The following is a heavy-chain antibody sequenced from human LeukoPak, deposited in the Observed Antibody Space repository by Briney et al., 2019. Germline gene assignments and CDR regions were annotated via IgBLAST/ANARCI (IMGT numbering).Heavy chain of an antibody. CDR1: GGSISSYY. J-gene: IGHJ3*02. D-gene: IGHD6-13*01. Sequence: SETLSLTRTVSGGSISSYYWSWIRQPPGKGMEWIGYIYYSGSTNYNPSLKSRVTISVDTSKNQFSLKLSSVTAADTAVYYCARGSSSWYRGAFDIWGQGTMVTVSS. CDR2: IYYSGST. CDR3: ARGSSSWYRGAFDI. V-gene: IGHV4-59*01.